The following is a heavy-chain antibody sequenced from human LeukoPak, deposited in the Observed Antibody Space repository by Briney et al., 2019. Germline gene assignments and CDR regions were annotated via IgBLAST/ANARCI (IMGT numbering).Heavy chain of an antibody. CDR2: IYHSGST. CDR1: GGSISSSNW. Sequence: SETLSLTCAVSGGSISSSNWWSWVRQPPGKGLEWIGEIYHSGSTNYNPSLKSRVTISVDKSKNQFSLKLSSVTAADTAVYYCARSKEYGDYVGAFDIWGQGTMVTVSS. CDR3: ARSKEYGDYVGAFDI. J-gene: IGHJ3*02. D-gene: IGHD4-17*01. V-gene: IGHV4-4*02.